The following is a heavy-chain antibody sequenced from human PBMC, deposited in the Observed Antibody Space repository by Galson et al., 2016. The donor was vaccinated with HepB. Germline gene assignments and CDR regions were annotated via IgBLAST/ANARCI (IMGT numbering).Heavy chain of an antibody. CDR2: ISGDSGSK. CDR1: GFTFDTXA. Sequence: LRLSCAASGFTFDTXAMHWVRQVPGKGLEWVPGISGDSGSKXXASSVKGRFTISRDNAKKSLYLQMNSLRPEDTALYFCAKKGYAYEGGWAGGMDLWGQGITVTVSS. V-gene: IGHV3-9*01. D-gene: IGHD3-22*01. J-gene: IGHJ6*02. CDR3: AKKGYAYEGGWAGGMDL.